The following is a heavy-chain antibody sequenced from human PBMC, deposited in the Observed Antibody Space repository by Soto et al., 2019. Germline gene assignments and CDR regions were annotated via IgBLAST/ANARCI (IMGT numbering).Heavy chain of an antibody. CDR1: GYSFSNFW. J-gene: IGHJ4*02. CDR2: IFPSDSEI. Sequence: GESLKISCKGSGYSFSNFWIGWVRQMPGRGLEWMGIIFPSDSEIKYSPSFQGQVTISADTSISTAYLQWDTLKASDSAMYYCARHSGGNGYYYVDGYFDSWGQGTPVTVS. CDR3: ARHSGGNGYYYVDGYFDS. V-gene: IGHV5-51*01. D-gene: IGHD3-22*01.